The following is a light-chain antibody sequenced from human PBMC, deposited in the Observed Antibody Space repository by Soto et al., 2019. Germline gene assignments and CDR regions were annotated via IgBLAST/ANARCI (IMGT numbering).Light chain of an antibody. CDR1: QGISSY. CDR3: QQYYSYPPLT. Sequence: AMRITQSPSSFSSSTGDRVGITCLSSQGISSYLAWYQQKPGKAPKLLIYAASTLQSGVPSRFSGSGSGTDFTLTISCLQSEDFATYYCQQYYSYPPLTFGGGTKVDIK. V-gene: IGKV1-8*01. CDR2: AAS. J-gene: IGKJ4*01.